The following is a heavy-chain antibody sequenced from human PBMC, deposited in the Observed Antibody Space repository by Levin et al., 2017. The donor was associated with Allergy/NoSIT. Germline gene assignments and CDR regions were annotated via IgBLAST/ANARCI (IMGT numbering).Heavy chain of an antibody. CDR2: ISWSGGSI. Sequence: SCAASGFTFDDYAMHWVRQGPGKGLEWVSGISWSGGSIGYADSVKGRFIISRDYAKNSLYLQMNSLRAEDTALYYCAKDAECSSSRCNGNYYGMDVWGQGTTVTVSS. V-gene: IGHV3-9*01. CDR3: AKDAECSSSRCNGNYYGMDV. J-gene: IGHJ6*02. CDR1: GFTFDDYA. D-gene: IGHD2-2*01.